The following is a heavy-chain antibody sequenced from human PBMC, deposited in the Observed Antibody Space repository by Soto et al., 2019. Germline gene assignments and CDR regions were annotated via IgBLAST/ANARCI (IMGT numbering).Heavy chain of an antibody. D-gene: IGHD3-9*01. CDR2: INAGNGNT. J-gene: IGHJ4*02. CDR1: GYTFTSYA. Sequence: ASVKVSCKASGYTFTSYAMHWVRQAPGQRLEWMGWINAGNGNTKYSQKFQGRVTITRDTSASTAYMELSSLRSEDTAVYYCARNLMDYDILTGYSMAYYFDYWGQGTLVTVYS. CDR3: ARNLMDYDILTGYSMAYYFDY. V-gene: IGHV1-3*01.